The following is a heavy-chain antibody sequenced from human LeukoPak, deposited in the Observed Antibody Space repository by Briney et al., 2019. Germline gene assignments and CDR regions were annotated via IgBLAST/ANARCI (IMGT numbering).Heavy chain of an antibody. V-gene: IGHV3-30*18. D-gene: IGHD4-23*01. CDR1: GFAFSSYG. CDR2: MSYDGSNK. Sequence: PGRSLRLSCAASGFAFSSYGMHWVRQAPGKGLEWVAVMSYDGSNKYYADSVKGRFTISRDNSKNTLYLQMNSLRAEDTAVYYCAKERYGGNWNGHIDYWGQGTLVTVSS. CDR3: AKERYGGNWNGHIDY. J-gene: IGHJ4*02.